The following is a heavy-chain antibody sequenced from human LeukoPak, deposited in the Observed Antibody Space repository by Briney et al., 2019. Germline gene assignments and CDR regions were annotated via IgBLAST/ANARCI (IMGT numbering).Heavy chain of an antibody. CDR1: GFTFSSYS. D-gene: IGHD3-3*01. CDR2: ISTSSSYI. Sequence: GGSLRLSCAASGFTFSSYSMNWVRQAPGKGLEWVSSISTSSSYIYYADSVKGRLTISRDNSKNTLYLQMNSLRAEDTAVYYCAKGREDFWSGYYRGGYFDYWGQGTLVAVSS. J-gene: IGHJ4*02. CDR3: AKGREDFWSGYYRGGYFDY. V-gene: IGHV3-21*04.